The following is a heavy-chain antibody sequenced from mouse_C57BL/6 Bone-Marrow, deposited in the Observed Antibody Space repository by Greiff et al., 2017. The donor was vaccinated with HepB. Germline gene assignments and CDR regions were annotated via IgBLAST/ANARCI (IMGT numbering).Heavy chain of an antibody. CDR1: GFTFSDFY. V-gene: IGHV7-1*01. CDR2: SRNKANDYTT. D-gene: IGHD1-1*01. Sequence: EVKVVESGGGLVQSGRSLRLSCATSGFTFSDFYMEWVRQAPGKGLEWIAASRNKANDYTTEYSASVKGRFIVSRDTSQSILYLQMNALRAEDTAIYYCARDRTGFTGDYAMDYWGQGTSVTVSS. CDR3: ARDRTGFTGDYAMDY. J-gene: IGHJ4*01.